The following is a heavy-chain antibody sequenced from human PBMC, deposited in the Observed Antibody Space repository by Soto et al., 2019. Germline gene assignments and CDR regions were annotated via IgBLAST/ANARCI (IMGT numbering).Heavy chain of an antibody. CDR1: GFTFSDYY. CDR3: ARVCRDYGDEGWFDP. CDR2: IGSSGSTI. D-gene: IGHD4-17*01. V-gene: IGHV3-11*01. J-gene: IGHJ5*02. Sequence: GSLRLSCAASGFTFSDYYMSWIRQAPGKGLEWVSYIGSSGSTIYYADSVKGRFTISRDNAKNSLYLQMNSLRAEDTAVYYCARVCRDYGDEGWFDPWGQGTLVTVSS.